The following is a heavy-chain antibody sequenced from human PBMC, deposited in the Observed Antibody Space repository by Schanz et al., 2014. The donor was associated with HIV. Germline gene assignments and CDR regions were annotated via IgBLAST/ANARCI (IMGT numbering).Heavy chain of an antibody. CDR3: ARSPSYGMDV. J-gene: IGHJ6*02. CDR1: GFTFSTYT. CDR2: ISSTGSDI. V-gene: IGHV3-21*06. Sequence: VQLVESGGGLVRPGESLTLSCAASGFTFSTYTINWVRQAPGKGLEWVASISSTGSDIYYADSMKGRFTISRDNAKNSLYLQINSLRGEDTAVYYCARSPSYGMDVWGQGTTVTVSS.